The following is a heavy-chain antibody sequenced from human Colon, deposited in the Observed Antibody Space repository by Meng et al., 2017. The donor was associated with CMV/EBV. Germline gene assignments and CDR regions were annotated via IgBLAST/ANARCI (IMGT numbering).Heavy chain of an antibody. CDR2: ISYTGTP. Sequence: SETLSLTCTVAGDSLSNHYWSWIRQSPGKGMEWIGYISYTGTPKYGPSLQSRVTISIDTSKNEFHLTLKSVTTADAAMYYCARLGNGGSAYWGQGTLVTVSS. D-gene: IGHD2-21*01. V-gene: IGHV4-59*11. CDR1: GDSLSNHY. J-gene: IGHJ4*02. CDR3: ARLGNGGSAY.